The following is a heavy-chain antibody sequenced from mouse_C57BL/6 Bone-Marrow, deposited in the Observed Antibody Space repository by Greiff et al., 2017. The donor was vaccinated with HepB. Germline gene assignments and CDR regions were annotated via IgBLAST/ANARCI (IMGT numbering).Heavy chain of an antibody. D-gene: IGHD2-2*01. CDR1: GYTFTSYW. CDR3: ARRGYDLGFAY. V-gene: IGHV1-69*01. Sequence: QVQLQQPGAELVMPGASVKLSCKASGYTFTSYWMHWVKQRPGQGLEWIGEIDPSDSYTNYNQKFKGKSTLTVGKSSSTAYMQLSSLTSEDSAVYYCARRGYDLGFAYWGQGTLVTVSA. J-gene: IGHJ3*01. CDR2: IDPSDSYT.